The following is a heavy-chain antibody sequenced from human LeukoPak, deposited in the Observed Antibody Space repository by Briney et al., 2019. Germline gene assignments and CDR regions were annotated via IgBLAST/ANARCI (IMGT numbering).Heavy chain of an antibody. CDR2: IYYSGST. Sequence: SETLSLTCTVSGASISSYYWSWIRLPPGKGLEWIGYIYYSGSTNYNPSLKSRVTISVDTSKSQFSLKLSSVTAADTAVYYCARAVTRDAFDIWGQGTMVTVSS. D-gene: IGHD4-23*01. J-gene: IGHJ3*02. CDR1: GASISSYY. CDR3: ARAVTRDAFDI. V-gene: IGHV4-59*01.